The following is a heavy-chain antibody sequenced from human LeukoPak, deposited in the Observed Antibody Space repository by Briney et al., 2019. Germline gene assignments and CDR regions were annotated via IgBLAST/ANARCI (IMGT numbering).Heavy chain of an antibody. CDR1: GYTFTGYY. J-gene: IGHJ4*02. V-gene: IGHV1-2*02. D-gene: IGHD6-6*01. CDR3: ARWAPLYRQLVPGVVYYFDY. CDR2: INSNSGGT. Sequence: GASVKVSCKASGYTFTGYYMHWVRQAPGQGLEWMGWINSNSGGTNYAQKFQGRVTMTRDTSISTAYMELSRLRSEDTAVYYCARWAPLYRQLVPGVVYYFDYWGQGTLVTVSS.